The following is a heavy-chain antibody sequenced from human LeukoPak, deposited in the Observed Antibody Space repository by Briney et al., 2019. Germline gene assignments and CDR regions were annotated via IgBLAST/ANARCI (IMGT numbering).Heavy chain of an antibody. Sequence: GASVKVSCKASGYTFTSYDINWERQATGQGLEWMGWMNPNSGNTGYAQKFQGRVTMTRNTSISTAYMELSSLRSEDTAVYYCARAVLGYCSSTSCYPLTYYYYYMDVWGKGTTVTVSS. J-gene: IGHJ6*03. D-gene: IGHD2-2*01. CDR2: MNPNSGNT. CDR1: GYTFTSYD. CDR3: ARAVLGYCSSTSCYPLTYYYYYMDV. V-gene: IGHV1-8*01.